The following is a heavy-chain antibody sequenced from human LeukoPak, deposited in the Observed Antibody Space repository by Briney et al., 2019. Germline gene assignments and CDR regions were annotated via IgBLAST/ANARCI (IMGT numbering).Heavy chain of an antibody. V-gene: IGHV4-4*07. CDR2: IYTSGST. D-gene: IGHD3-22*01. J-gene: IGHJ5*02. CDR3: ARDSYYYDSSGYSFGGFDP. CDR1: GGSISSYY. Sequence: SETLSLTCTVSGGSISSYYWSWIRQPAGKGLEWIGRIYTSGSTNYNTSLKSRVTMSADTSKNQFSLKLSSLTAADTAVYYCARDSYYYDSSGYSFGGFDPWGQGTLVTVSS.